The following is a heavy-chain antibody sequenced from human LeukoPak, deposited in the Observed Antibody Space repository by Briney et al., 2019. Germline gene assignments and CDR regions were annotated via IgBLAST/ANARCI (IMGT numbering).Heavy chain of an antibody. CDR3: AVCSGGSCYLNYFDY. D-gene: IGHD2-15*01. CDR1: GYSFTSYW. CDR2: IYPSDSET. Sequence: GESLKISCKGSGYSFTSYWIRWVRQMPGKGLEWMGIIYPSDSETRYSPSFQGQVTISADMSISIAFLQWSSLKASDTAMYYCAVCSGGSCYLNYFDYWGQGTLVTVSS. J-gene: IGHJ4*02. V-gene: IGHV5-51*01.